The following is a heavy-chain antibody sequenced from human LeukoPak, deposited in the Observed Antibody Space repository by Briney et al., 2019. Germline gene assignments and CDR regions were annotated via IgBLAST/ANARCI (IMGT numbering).Heavy chain of an antibody. CDR3: AREVTSWAFDI. CDR1: GFTFSSYA. Sequence: GGSLRLSCAASGFTFSSYAMHWVRQAPGKGLEYVSAISSSGINTYYANSVKGRFTISRDNSKNTLFLQMGSLRPEDMAVYYCAREVTSWAFDIWGQGTMVTVSS. CDR2: ISSSGINT. V-gene: IGHV3-64*01. D-gene: IGHD2-21*02. J-gene: IGHJ3*02.